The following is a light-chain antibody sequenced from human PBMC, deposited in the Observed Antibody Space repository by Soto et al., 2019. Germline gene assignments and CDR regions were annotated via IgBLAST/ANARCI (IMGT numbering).Light chain of an antibody. CDR3: QQYYSYRT. CDR2: KAS. Sequence: DIQMTQSPSTLSGSVGDRVTITCRASQTISSWLAWYQQKPGKAPKLLIYKASTLKSGVPSRFSGSGSGTEFTLTISSLQPDDFATYYCQQYYSYRTFGQGTKVDIK. V-gene: IGKV1-5*03. J-gene: IGKJ1*01. CDR1: QTISSW.